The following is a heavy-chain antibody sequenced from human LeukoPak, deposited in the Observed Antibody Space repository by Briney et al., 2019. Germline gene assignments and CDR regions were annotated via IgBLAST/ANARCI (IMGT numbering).Heavy chain of an antibody. V-gene: IGHV4-59*01. Sequence: SETLSLTCTVSGNSFGDYYWSWIRQPPGKGLEWIGYIYYSGSTNYNPSLKSRVTISVDTSKNQFSLKLSSVTAADTAVYYCATGSYRGWYYMDVWGKGTTVTISS. CDR3: ATGSYRGWYYMDV. CDR2: IYYSGST. CDR1: GNSFGDYY. J-gene: IGHJ6*03. D-gene: IGHD3-16*01.